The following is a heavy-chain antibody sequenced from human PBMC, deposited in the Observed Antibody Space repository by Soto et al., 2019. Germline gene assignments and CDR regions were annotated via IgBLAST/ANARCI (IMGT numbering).Heavy chain of an antibody. CDR1: GGTFSSYA. Sequence: SVKVSCKASGGTFSSYAISWVRQAPGQGLEWMGGIIPIFGTANYAQKFQGRVTITADESTSTAYMELSSLRSEDTAVYYCARGRQWLVSYYYYGMDVWGQGTTVTVSS. D-gene: IGHD6-19*01. CDR3: ARGRQWLVSYYYYGMDV. J-gene: IGHJ6*02. V-gene: IGHV1-69*13. CDR2: IIPIFGTA.